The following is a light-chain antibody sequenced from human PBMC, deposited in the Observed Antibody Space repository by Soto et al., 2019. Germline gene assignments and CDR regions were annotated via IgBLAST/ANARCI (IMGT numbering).Light chain of an antibody. CDR3: QQFNSYPVT. CDR1: QDIRGA. V-gene: IGKV1-13*02. Sequence: AIQVTQSPSPLSASVGDRVTITCLASQDIRGALAWYQQKPGKPPKLLIYDVSTLENGVPSRFSGDSSGTQFTLTISGLQPEDFGTYYCQQFNSYPVTFGHGTRLDIK. CDR2: DVS. J-gene: IGKJ5*01.